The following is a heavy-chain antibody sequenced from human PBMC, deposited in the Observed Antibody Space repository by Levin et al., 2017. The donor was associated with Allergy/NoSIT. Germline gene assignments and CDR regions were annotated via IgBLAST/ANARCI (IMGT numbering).Heavy chain of an antibody. CDR1: GFSFSDYW. CDR3: SRCEDY. CDR2: IAGDGGRK. V-gene: IGHV3-7*01. Sequence: GESPKISCTASGFSFSDYWMSWVRQAPGKGLEWVASIAGDGGRKFYVDSVKGRFTISRDNAKNSLYLQMNSLRAEDTAVYYCSRCEDYWGQGTLVTVSS. J-gene: IGHJ4*02.